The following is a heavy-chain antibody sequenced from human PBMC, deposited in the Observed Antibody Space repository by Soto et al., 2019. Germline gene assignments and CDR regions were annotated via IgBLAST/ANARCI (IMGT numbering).Heavy chain of an antibody. CDR1: GDSISSSGFY. V-gene: IGHV4-39*01. CDR3: ARLRGFCTSTSCHFDY. Sequence: ETLSLTCTVSGDSISSSGFYWGWIRQPPGKGLEWIATIYYTGSTYYNPSLKSRVTISVDTSKNQFSLGLSSVTAADTAVYYCARLRGFCTSTSCHFDYWGQGTLVTVSS. D-gene: IGHD2-2*01. CDR2: IYYTGST. J-gene: IGHJ4*02.